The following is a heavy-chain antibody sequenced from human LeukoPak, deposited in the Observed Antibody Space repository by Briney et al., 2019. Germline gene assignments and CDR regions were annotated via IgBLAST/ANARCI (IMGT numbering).Heavy chain of an antibody. CDR2: FDPEDGET. V-gene: IGHV1-24*01. D-gene: IGHD3-22*01. CDR3: ATDYYDSSGYYNFDY. CDR1: GYTLTELS. Sequence: ASVKVSCKVSGYTLTELSMHWVRQAPGKGLEWMGGFDPEDGETIYAQKFQGRVTMTEDTSTDTAYMELSSVRSEDTAVYYCATDYYDSSGYYNFDYWGQGTLVTVSS. J-gene: IGHJ4*02.